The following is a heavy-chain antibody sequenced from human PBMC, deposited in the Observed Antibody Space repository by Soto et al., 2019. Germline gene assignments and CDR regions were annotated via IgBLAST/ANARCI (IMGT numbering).Heavy chain of an antibody. CDR3: AKDQVGLWFGRQQSDYYYYYYMDV. Sequence: PGGSLRLSCAASGFTFSSYAMSWVRQAPGKGLEWVSAISGSGGSTYYADSVKGRFTISRDNSKNTLYLQMNSLRAEDTAVYYCAKDQVGLWFGRQQSDYYYYYYMDVWGKGTTVTVSS. CDR2: ISGSGGST. CDR1: GFTFSSYA. D-gene: IGHD3-10*01. V-gene: IGHV3-23*01. J-gene: IGHJ6*03.